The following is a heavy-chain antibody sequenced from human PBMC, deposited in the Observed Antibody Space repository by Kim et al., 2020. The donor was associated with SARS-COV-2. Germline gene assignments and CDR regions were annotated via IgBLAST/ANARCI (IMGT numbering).Heavy chain of an antibody. CDR1: GGSISSSGYY. CDR2: IYYSGST. V-gene: IGHV4-39*01. Sequence: SETLSLTCTVSGGSISSSGYYWGWIRQPPGKGLEWIGSIYYSGSTYYNPSLKSRVTISVDTSKNQFSLKLSSVTAADTAVYYCARREAAALWVYWGQGTLVTVSS. D-gene: IGHD6-13*01. CDR3: ARREAAALWVY. J-gene: IGHJ4*02.